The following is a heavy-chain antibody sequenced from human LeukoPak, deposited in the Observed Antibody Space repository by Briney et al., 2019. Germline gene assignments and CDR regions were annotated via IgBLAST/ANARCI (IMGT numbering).Heavy chain of an antibody. CDR3: AKNSRTIFGVVISDTTYGMDV. V-gene: IGHV3-23*01. J-gene: IGHJ6*02. Sequence: GGSLRLSCAASGFTFSSYAMSWVRQAPGKGPEWVSAISGSGGSTYYADSVKGRFTISRDNSKNTLYLQMNSLRAEDTAVYYCAKNSRTIFGVVISDTTYGMDVWGQGTTVTVSS. CDR1: GFTFSSYA. CDR2: ISGSGGST. D-gene: IGHD3-3*01.